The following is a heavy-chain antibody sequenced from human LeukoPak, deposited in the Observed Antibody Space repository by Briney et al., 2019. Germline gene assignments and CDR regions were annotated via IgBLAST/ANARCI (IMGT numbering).Heavy chain of an antibody. Sequence: PGGSLRLSCAASGFTFSSFAMTWVRQAPGKGLEWVSGFDGNGPNTYYADSVRGRFTISRDNAKNSLYLQMNSLKAEDTAIYYCAREVGTPQAFDIWGQGTMVTVSS. D-gene: IGHD1-26*01. CDR2: FDGNGPNT. CDR3: AREVGTPQAFDI. CDR1: GFTFSSFA. V-gene: IGHV3-23*01. J-gene: IGHJ3*02.